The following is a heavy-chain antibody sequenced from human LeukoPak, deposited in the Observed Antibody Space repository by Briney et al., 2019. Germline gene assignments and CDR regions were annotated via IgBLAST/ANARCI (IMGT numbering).Heavy chain of an antibody. CDR1: GFTFSNYW. CDR2: IISDGSST. V-gene: IGHV3-74*01. CDR3: ATDGGYAFDI. Sequence: GGSLRLSCAASGFTFSNYWMHWVRQAPGKGLVWVSRIISDGSSTTYADSVKGRFTIFRDNAKNMLYLQMNNLRAEDTAVYYCATDGGYAFDIWGQGTMVTVSS. J-gene: IGHJ3*02. D-gene: IGHD3-10*01.